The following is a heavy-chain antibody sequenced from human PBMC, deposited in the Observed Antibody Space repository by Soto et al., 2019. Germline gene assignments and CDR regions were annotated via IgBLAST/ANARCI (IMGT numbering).Heavy chain of an antibody. Sequence: DVQLVESGGGLVQPGGSLRVSCAASGFTLGSHRIHWVRQPPGKGLEWVSRIDTDGGATSYADSVKGRFTISTDNAKNTVYLQMNGLRAEDTAVYYCATVFDLWGQGTLVTVSS. CDR3: ATVFDL. V-gene: IGHV3-74*01. J-gene: IGHJ5*02. CDR2: IDTDGGAT. CDR1: GFTLGSHR.